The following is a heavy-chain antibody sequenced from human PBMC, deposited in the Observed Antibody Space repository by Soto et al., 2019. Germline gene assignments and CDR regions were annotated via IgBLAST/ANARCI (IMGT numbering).Heavy chain of an antibody. CDR3: ARLMHYHHSGGSSHSGFDI. D-gene: IGHD2-21*01. V-gene: IGHV1-2*02. CDR2: INPYSGGA. J-gene: IGHJ3*02. CDR1: GYPFTDYF. Sequence: GXSVKVSCSASGYPFTDYFIHWGRQAPGQGLEWIGWINPYSGGADLSQKFQGRVTMTRDTSISTAYMEVSSLRSDDTAVFYCARLMHYHHSGGSSHSGFDIWGQGTLVTVSS.